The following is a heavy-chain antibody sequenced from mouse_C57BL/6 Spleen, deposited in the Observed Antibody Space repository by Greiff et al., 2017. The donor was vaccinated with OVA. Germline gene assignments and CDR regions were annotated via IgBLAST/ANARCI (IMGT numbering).Heavy chain of an antibody. Sequence: QVQLQQSGPGLVQPSQSLSISCTVSGFSLTSYGVHWVRQSPGKGLEWLGVIWSGGSTDYNAAFISRLSISKNNSKSQVFFKMNRLQADDTAIYYCARGALYAMDYWGQGTSVTVSS. J-gene: IGHJ4*01. CDR2: IWSGGST. CDR3: ARGALYAMDY. V-gene: IGHV2-2*01. D-gene: IGHD3-1*01. CDR1: GFSLTSYG.